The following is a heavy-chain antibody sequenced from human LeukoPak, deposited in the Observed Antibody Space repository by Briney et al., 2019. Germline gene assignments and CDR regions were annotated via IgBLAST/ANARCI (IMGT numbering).Heavy chain of an antibody. CDR2: IKQDGSEK. CDR1: GFIFSSYW. D-gene: IGHD3-3*01. Sequence: GGSLRLSCAASGFIFSSYWMSWVRQAPGTGLEWVANIKQDGSEKYYVDSVKGRFTISRDNAKNSLFLQMNSLRAEDTAVYYCARHVRFEGVDYWGQGTLVTVSS. V-gene: IGHV3-7*01. J-gene: IGHJ4*02. CDR3: ARHVRFEGVDY.